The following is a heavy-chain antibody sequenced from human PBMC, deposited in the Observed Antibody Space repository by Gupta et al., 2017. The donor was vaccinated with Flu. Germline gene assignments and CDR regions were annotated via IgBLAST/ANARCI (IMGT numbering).Heavy chain of an antibody. D-gene: IGHD2-15*01. CDR1: GFTFSTYE. CDR3: ARDRCSGGSCLNDY. Sequence: EVQLVASGGGLVQLGGSLRLSCAASGFTFSTYEMSWVPQAPGKGLEWVSYISSSGTTIYYADSMKGRFTISRDNAKNSLYLQMNSLRAEDTAVYYCARDRCSGGSCLNDYWGQGTLVTVSS. J-gene: IGHJ4*02. V-gene: IGHV3-48*03. CDR2: ISSSGTTI.